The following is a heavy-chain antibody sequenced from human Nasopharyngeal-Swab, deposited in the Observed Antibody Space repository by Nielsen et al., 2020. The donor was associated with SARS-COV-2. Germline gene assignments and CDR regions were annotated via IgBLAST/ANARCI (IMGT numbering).Heavy chain of an antibody. CDR3: ARDPRGPQHIVVVTASDAFDI. CDR2: INPNSGGT. Sequence: ASVKVSCKASGYTFTGYYMHWVRQAPGQGLEWMGWINPNSGGTNYAQKFQGWVTMTRDTSISTAYMELRSLRSDDTAVYYCARDPRGPQHIVVVTASDAFDIWGQGTMVTVSS. J-gene: IGHJ3*02. CDR1: GYTFTGYY. V-gene: IGHV1-2*04. D-gene: IGHD2-21*02.